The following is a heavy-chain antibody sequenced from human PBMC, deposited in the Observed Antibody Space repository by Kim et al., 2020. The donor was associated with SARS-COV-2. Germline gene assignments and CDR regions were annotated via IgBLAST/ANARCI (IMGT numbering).Heavy chain of an antibody. V-gene: IGHV4-39*07. D-gene: IGHD6-13*01. Sequence: SETLSLTCTVSGGSISSSSYYWGWIRQPPGKGLEWIGSMYYSGSTYYNPSLKSRVTISVDTSKNQFSLKLSSVTAADTAVYYCATRYSSSWYLPYYYYYGMDVWGQGTTVTVSS. CDR1: GGSISSSSYY. CDR3: ATRYSSSWYLPYYYYYGMDV. J-gene: IGHJ6*02. CDR2: MYYSGST.